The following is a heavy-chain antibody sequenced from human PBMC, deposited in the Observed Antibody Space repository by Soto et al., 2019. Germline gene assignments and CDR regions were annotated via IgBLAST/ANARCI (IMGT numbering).Heavy chain of an antibody. CDR2: IKSRHDDGTT. J-gene: IGHJ4*02. V-gene: IGHV3-15*07. Sequence: EVRLAESGGGLIKPGGSVRLSCVASGLIFENAWIHWVRQAPGKGLEWLGRIKSRHDDGTTDYAAPVKGRVTISRDDSKNKAYLQISGLQTEDTGVSFCNTFWGEESGRTRHVDYWGQGTLVTVSS. CDR3: NTFWGEESGRTRHVDY. CDR1: GLIFENAW. D-gene: IGHD3-16*01.